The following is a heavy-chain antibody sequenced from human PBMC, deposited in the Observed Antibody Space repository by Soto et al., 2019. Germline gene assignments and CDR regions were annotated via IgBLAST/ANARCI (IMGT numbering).Heavy chain of an antibody. CDR1: GFTFSTYG. Sequence: GGSLRLSCAASGFTFSTYGMSWVRQAPGKGLEWVANIKQDGSEKYYVDSVKGRSTISRDNAKNSLYLQMNSLRAEDTAVYYCARDRYYDSSGYSYYHYGMDVWGQGTTVTVSS. CDR2: IKQDGSEK. J-gene: IGHJ6*02. CDR3: ARDRYYDSSGYSYYHYGMDV. D-gene: IGHD3-22*01. V-gene: IGHV3-7*03.